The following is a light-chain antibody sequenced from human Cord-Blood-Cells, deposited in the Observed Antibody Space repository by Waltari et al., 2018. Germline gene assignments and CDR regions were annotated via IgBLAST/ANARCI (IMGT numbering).Light chain of an antibody. V-gene: IGLV3-19*01. CDR3: NSRDSSGNHLRVV. CDR2: GKN. CDR1: SLSSYY. Sequence: SSALTQDPAVSVALGQTVRITCHGDSLSSYYASWYQQKPGQAPVLVIYGKNNRPAGIPERFSGSSSGNTASLTITGAQAEDEADYYCNSRDSSGNHLRVVFGGGTKLTVL. J-gene: IGLJ2*01.